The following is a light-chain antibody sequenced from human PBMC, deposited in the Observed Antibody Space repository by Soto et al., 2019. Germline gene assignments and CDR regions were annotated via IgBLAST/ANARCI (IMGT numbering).Light chain of an antibody. V-gene: IGKV3-11*01. CDR1: QSVSSY. CDR2: DAS. CDR3: QQRSIWPLT. J-gene: IGKJ4*01. Sequence: EIVLTQSPATLSLSPGERATLSCRASQSVSSYLAWYQQTPGQAPRLLIYDASNRATGIPARFSGSGSETDFTLTISSLEPEDFAVYYCQQRSIWPLTFGGGTKVDIK.